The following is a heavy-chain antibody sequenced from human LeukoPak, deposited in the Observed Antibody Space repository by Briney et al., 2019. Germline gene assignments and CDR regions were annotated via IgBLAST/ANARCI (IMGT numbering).Heavy chain of an antibody. J-gene: IGHJ6*03. D-gene: IGHD3-3*01. Sequence: PSETLSPTCTVSGGSITTYYWSWIRQPPGKGLEWIGYMYTTGNTNYNPSLASRVTLSLDTSKNQFSLTLSSVTAADTAVYYCAKHDTLFGAAHFYMDVWGKGTTVTVSS. CDR3: AKHDTLFGAAHFYMDV. CDR2: MYTTGNT. CDR1: GGSITTYY. V-gene: IGHV4-59*08.